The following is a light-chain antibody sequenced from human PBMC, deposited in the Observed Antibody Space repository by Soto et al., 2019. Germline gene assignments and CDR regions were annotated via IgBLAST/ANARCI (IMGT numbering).Light chain of an antibody. Sequence: IQITQSPSSVSASVGDTVTITCRASQLISSWLAWYQQKPGKAPKLLIYAASNLQSGVPSRFICSESGTDFTLTISSLQPEDFATYFCQQASSFPLTFGGGTKVEI. J-gene: IGKJ4*01. CDR2: AAS. CDR3: QQASSFPLT. V-gene: IGKV1-12*01. CDR1: QLISSW.